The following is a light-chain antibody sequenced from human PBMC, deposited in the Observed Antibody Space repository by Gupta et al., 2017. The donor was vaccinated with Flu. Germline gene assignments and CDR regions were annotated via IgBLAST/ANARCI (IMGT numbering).Light chain of an antibody. Sequence: PAFVRAPVGDRDTKSVLSSQRISSYLAWYQQRPGKAPKVLISGASTGERGVPSRFSGSGSGTEFTLTISSLQAEDCAIYYCQQFYSFPVSFGRGTKVEIK. J-gene: IGKJ4*01. CDR1: QRISSY. CDR2: GAS. V-gene: IGKV1-9*01. CDR3: QQFYSFPVS.